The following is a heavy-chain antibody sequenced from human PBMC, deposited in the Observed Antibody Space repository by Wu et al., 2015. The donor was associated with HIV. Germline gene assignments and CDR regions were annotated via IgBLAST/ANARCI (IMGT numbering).Heavy chain of an antibody. CDR3: ARTSGYGDYIRFDY. J-gene: IGHJ4*02. CDR2: IIPIFGTA. D-gene: IGHD4-17*01. V-gene: IGHV1-69*12. CDR1: GGTFSSYA. Sequence: QVQLVQSGAEVKKPGSSVKVSCKASGGTFSSYAISWVRQAPGQGPEWMGGIIPIFGTANYVQKFQGRVTITADESTSTAYMELSSLRSEDTAVYYCARTSGYGDYIRFDYWGQGTLVTVSS.